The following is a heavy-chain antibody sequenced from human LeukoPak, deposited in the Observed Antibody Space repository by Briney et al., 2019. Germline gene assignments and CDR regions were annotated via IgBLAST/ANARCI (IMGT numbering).Heavy chain of an antibody. CDR3: AKGLPDILTGYFNY. J-gene: IGHJ4*02. CDR1: GLTFSSYG. CDR2: ISYDGSNK. D-gene: IGHD3-9*01. V-gene: IGHV3-30*18. Sequence: PGGSLRLSCAASGLTFSSYGMHWVRQAPSKGLEWVAVISYDGSNKYYADSVKGRFTISRDNSKNTLYLQMNSLRAEDTAVYYCAKGLPDILTGYFNYWGQGTLVTVSS.